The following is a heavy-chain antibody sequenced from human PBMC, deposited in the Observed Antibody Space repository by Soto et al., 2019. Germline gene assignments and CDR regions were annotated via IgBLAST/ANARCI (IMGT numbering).Heavy chain of an antibody. D-gene: IGHD6-13*01. J-gene: IGHJ4*02. Sequence: SETLSLTCAVYGGSFSGYYWSWIRQPPGKGLEWIGEINQSGSTNYNASLKSRVTISVDTSKNQFSLKLSSVTAADTAVYYCARTYSSSWSLFDYWGQGTLVTVSS. CDR2: INQSGST. CDR1: GGSFSGYY. CDR3: ARTYSSSWSLFDY. V-gene: IGHV4-34*01.